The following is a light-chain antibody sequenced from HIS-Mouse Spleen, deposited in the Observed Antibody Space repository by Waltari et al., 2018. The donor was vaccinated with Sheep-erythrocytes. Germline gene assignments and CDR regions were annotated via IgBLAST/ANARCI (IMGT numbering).Light chain of an antibody. CDR1: KLGDKY. V-gene: IGLV3-1*01. J-gene: IGLJ2*01. Sequence: SYELTQPPSVYVSPGQTASITCSGDKLGDKYAYWYQQKPGQSPVLVIYQDSKRPSGIPERFSGSNSGNTATLTISGTQAMDEADYYCQAWDSSTAVFGGGTKLTVL. CDR3: QAWDSSTAV. CDR2: QDS.